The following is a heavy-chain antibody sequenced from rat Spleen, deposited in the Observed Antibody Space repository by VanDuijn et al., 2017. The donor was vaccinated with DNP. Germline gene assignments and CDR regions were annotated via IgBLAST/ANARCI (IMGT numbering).Heavy chain of an antibody. J-gene: IGHJ2*01. V-gene: IGHV3-1*01. CDR1: GYSITSNY. Sequence: EVQLQESGPGLVKPSQSLSLTCSVTGYSITSNYWGWIRKFPGNKMEWIGHISYSDITSYNPSLKSRFSITRDTSKNQFFLQLNSVTTEDTATYFCARSPYRDTYAQGYFDYWGQGVMVTVSS. D-gene: IGHD2-5*01. CDR3: ARSPYRDTYAQGYFDY. CDR2: ISYSDIT.